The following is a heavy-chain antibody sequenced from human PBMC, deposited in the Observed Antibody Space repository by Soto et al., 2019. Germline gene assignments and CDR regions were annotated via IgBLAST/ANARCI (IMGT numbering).Heavy chain of an antibody. CDR3: ARASRGREEQLLSV. Sequence: QVQLVESGGGVVQPGRSLRLSCAASGFTFSSYAMHWVRQAPGKGLEWVAVISYDGSNKYYADSVKGRFTISRDNSKNNLYLEMNSPGAEDTAVYYWARASRGREEQLLSVWGQGTLVTVSS. CDR2: ISYDGSNK. J-gene: IGHJ4*02. V-gene: IGHV3-30-3*01. D-gene: IGHD2-2*01. CDR1: GFTFSSYA.